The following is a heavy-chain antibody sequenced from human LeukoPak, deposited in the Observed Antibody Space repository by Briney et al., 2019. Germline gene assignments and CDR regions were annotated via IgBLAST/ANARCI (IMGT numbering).Heavy chain of an antibody. V-gene: IGHV1-18*01. CDR2: ISPYNGNT. J-gene: IGHJ4*02. CDR3: ARDITHYQLPNHYYFDR. CDR1: GYTFTSYV. Sequence: GASVKVSCKASGYTFTSYVISYVRQAPGQWAVLMGWISPYNGNTNYTPKLQGRVTMTTDTSTSTAYMELRSMRSDDTAVYYCARDITHYQLPNHYYFDRWGQGTLVTVSS. D-gene: IGHD2-2*01.